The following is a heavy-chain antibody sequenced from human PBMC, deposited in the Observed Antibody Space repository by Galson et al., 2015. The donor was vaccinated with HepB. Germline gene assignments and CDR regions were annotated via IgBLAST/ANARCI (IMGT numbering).Heavy chain of an antibody. V-gene: IGHV3-30-3*01. Sequence: SLRLSCAASGFTFTSYTMHWVRQAPGKGLEWVAVVSLDGFNKYYTDSVKGLFTISRDNSNNTLHLQLDSLRTEDTAVYYCVRDSWGKYYDTNGRLYWGQGTLVTVSS. CDR2: VSLDGFNK. J-gene: IGHJ4*02. D-gene: IGHD2-8*01. CDR1: GFTFTSYT. CDR3: VRDSWGKYYDTNGRLY.